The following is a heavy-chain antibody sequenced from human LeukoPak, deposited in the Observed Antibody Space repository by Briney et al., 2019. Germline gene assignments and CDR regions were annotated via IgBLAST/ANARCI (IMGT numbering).Heavy chain of an antibody. V-gene: IGHV7-4-1*02. CDR1: GNIFTTYA. CDR3: ARDQDRGYEFSFDY. Sequence: GASVKVSCKASGNIFTTYALNWVRQAPGQGLEWMGWINTNTGDPTYAQGFTGRFVFSLDTSVNTAYLQISSLKAEDTAVYYCARDQDRGYEFSFDYWGQGSLVTVSS. J-gene: IGHJ4*02. D-gene: IGHD5-12*01. CDR2: INTNTGDP.